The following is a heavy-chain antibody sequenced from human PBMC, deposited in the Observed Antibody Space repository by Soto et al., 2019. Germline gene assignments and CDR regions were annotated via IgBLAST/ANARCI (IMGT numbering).Heavy chain of an antibody. CDR3: ARSPRSSPYFDY. D-gene: IGHD6-13*01. CDR1: GNPFSNFW. Sequence: XESLKISWQGSGNPFSNFWIAWVRQLPGKGLEWMGIIYPGDYETRYSPSFHGKVTISADRSIGTAYLQWSSLEASDSAFYFCARSPRSSPYFDYWGQRALVTVSS. CDR2: IYPGDYET. J-gene: IGHJ4*02. V-gene: IGHV5-51*01.